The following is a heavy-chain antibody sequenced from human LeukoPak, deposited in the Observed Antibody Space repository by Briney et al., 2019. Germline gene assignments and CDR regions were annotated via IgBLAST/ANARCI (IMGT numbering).Heavy chain of an antibody. CDR1: GGSFGGYY. CDR3: ARGGEWWLRRPVDY. CDR2: INHSGST. J-gene: IGHJ4*02. Sequence: SETLSLTCAVYGGSFGGYYWSWIRQPPGKGLEWIGEINHSGSTNYNPSLKSRVTISVDTSKNQFSLKLSSVTAADTAVYYCARGGEWWLRRPVDYWGQGTLVTVSS. D-gene: IGHD5-12*01. V-gene: IGHV4-34*01.